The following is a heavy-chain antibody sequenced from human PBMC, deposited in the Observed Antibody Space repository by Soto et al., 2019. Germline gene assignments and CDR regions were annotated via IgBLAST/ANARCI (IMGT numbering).Heavy chain of an antibody. CDR3: ARTMVRGVMTLQHYYYMDV. V-gene: IGHV3-11*01. J-gene: IGHJ6*03. CDR1: GSTFSAYY. CDR2: ISSSGSTI. Sequence: QVQLVESGGGLVKPGGSLGPSFAASGSTFSAYYLSWSRQAPGKGLGWVSYISSSGSTIYYADPVKGRFTTSRDNAKNSLYLQMNSLRAEDTAVYYCARTMVRGVMTLQHYYYMDVWGKGTTVTVSS. D-gene: IGHD3-10*01.